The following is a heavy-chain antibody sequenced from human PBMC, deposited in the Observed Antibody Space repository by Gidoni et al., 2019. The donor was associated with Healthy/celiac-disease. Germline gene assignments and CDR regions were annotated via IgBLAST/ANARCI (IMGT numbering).Heavy chain of an antibody. Sequence: EVQMLESGGGLVQPGGSLRLSWAASGFTISSYAMSWVRQAPGKGLEWVSAISGSGGSTYYADSVKGRFTISRDNSKNTLYLQMNSLRAEDTAVYYCAKDLIAAAGNFDYWGQGTLVTVSS. V-gene: IGHV3-23*01. CDR3: AKDLIAAAGNFDY. J-gene: IGHJ4*02. CDR1: GFTISSYA. CDR2: ISGSGGST. D-gene: IGHD6-13*01.